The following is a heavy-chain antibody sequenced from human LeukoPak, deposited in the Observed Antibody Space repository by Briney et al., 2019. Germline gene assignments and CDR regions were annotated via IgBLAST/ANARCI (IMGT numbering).Heavy chain of an antibody. CDR3: ARVALTMVRATDY. Sequence: SETLSLTCAVYGGSLSGYYWSWIRQPPGKGLEWIGEINHSGSTNYNPSLKSRVTISVDTSKNQFSLKLSSVTAADTAVYYCARVALTMVRATDYWGQGTLVTVSS. V-gene: IGHV4-34*01. CDR2: INHSGST. J-gene: IGHJ4*02. CDR1: GGSLSGYY. D-gene: IGHD3-10*01.